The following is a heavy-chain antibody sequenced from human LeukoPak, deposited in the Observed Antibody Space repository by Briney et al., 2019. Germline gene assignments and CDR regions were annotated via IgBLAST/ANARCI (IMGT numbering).Heavy chain of an antibody. Sequence: SETLSLTCAVYGGSFSGYYWSWIRQPPGKGLEWIGEINHSGSTNYNPSLKSRVTISVDTSKNQFSLKLSSVTAADTAVYYCARSGLCGSTSCYQDAGWFDPWGQGTLATVSS. V-gene: IGHV4-34*01. J-gene: IGHJ5*02. CDR2: INHSGST. CDR3: ARSGLCGSTSCYQDAGWFDP. CDR1: GGSFSGYY. D-gene: IGHD2-2*01.